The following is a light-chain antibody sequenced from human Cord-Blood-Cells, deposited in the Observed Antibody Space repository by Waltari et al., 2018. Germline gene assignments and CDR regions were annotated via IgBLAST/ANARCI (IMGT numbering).Light chain of an antibody. V-gene: IGKV4-1*01. CDR2: WAS. CDR3: QQYYSTPLT. J-gene: IGKJ4*01. Sequence: DIVMTQSPDSLAVSLGERATINCKSSQSVLYSSNNKNYLAWYQQKPGQPPKLLNYWASTRKSGVPDRFSGSGSGTDFTLTISSLQAEDVAVYYCQQYYSTPLTFGGGTKVEIK. CDR1: QSVLYSSNNKNY.